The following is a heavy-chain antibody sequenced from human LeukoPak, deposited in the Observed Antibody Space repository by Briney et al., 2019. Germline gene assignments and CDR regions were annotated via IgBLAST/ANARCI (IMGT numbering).Heavy chain of an antibody. Sequence: SETLSLTCTVSGGSISTSNYYWGWIRQPPGKGLEWIGNIFYSGSTYYSPSLKSRVTISLDTSRNQFSLKLTSVTAADTAVYYCARRVRDAFDIWGQGTMVTVSS. CDR1: GGSISTSNYY. CDR3: ARRVRDAFDI. V-gene: IGHV4-39*07. D-gene: IGHD1-1*01. CDR2: IFYSGST. J-gene: IGHJ3*02.